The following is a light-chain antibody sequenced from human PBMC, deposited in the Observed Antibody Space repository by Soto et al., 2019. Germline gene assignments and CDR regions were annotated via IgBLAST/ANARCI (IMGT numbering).Light chain of an antibody. Sequence: EIVLTQSPATLSLSPGERVTLSCRASQSVSSYLAWYQQKPGQAPRLLIYDASNRATGIPARFSGSGSGTEFTLTISSLQSEDFAVYYCQQYGSSPTFGPGTKVDIK. CDR1: QSVSSY. V-gene: IGKV3-11*01. J-gene: IGKJ3*01. CDR3: QQYGSSPT. CDR2: DAS.